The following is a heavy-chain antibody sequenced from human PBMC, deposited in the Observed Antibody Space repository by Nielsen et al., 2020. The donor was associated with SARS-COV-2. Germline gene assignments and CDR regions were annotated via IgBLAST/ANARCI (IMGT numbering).Heavy chain of an antibody. CDR3: AREISGWYPYFDY. J-gene: IGHJ4*02. CDR2: ITSSSTYI. V-gene: IGHV3-21*01. Sequence: WIRQPPGKGLEWVSSITSSSTYIYYADSMKGRFTISRDNAKNSLYLQMNSLRAEDTAVYYCAREISGWYPYFDYWGQGTLVTVSS. D-gene: IGHD6-19*01.